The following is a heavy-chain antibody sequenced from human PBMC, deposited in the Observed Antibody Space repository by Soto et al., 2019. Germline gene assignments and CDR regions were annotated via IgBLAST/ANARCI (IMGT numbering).Heavy chain of an antibody. V-gene: IGHV1-18*01. CDR1: GYTFTSYG. D-gene: IGHD1-1*01. CDR3: ARGGYGDY. Sequence: QVHLVQSGAEVKKPGASVKVSCKGSGYTFTSYGITWVRQAPGQGLEWMGWISAHNGNTDYAQKRPGRVTVTRDTSTSTAYMELRSLRSDDPAVYYCARGGYGDYWGQGALVTVSS. J-gene: IGHJ4*02. CDR2: ISAHNGNT.